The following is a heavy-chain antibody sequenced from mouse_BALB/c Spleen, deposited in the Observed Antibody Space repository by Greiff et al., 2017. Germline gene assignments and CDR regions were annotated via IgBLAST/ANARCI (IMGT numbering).Heavy chain of an antibody. CDR3: AWGDYDVGTFAY. J-gene: IGHJ3*01. Sequence: EVQLQQSGAELVRPGALVKLSCKASGFNIKDYYMHWVKQRPEQGLEWIGWIDPENGNTIYDPKFQGKASITADTSSNTASLQLSSLTSEDTAVYYCAWGDYDVGTFAYWGQGTLVTVSA. V-gene: IGHV14-1*02. CDR1: GFNIKDYY. D-gene: IGHD2-4*01. CDR2: IDPENGNT.